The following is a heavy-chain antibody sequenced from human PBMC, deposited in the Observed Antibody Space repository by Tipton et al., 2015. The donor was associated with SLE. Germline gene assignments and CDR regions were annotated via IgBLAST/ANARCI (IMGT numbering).Heavy chain of an antibody. V-gene: IGHV4-34*01. Sequence: TLSLTCAVYGGSFSGYYWSWIRQPPGKGLEWIGEINHSGSTNYNPSLKSRVTISVDTSKNQFSLKLSSVTAADTAVYYRAGLYSSSWLPFGYYYYGMYVWGQGTLVTVSS. J-gene: IGHJ6*02. CDR3: AGLYSSSWLPFGYYYYGMYV. D-gene: IGHD6-13*01. CDR2: INHSGST. CDR1: GGSFSGYY.